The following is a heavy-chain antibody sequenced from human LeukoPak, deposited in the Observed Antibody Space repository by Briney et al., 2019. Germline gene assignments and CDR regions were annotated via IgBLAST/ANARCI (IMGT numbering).Heavy chain of an antibody. CDR3: ARGRHDFLH. J-gene: IGHJ4*02. CDR2: INLDGTEE. CDR1: GFVFSTYW. D-gene: IGHD3/OR15-3a*01. Sequence: GGSLRLSCAASGFVFSTYWMTWVRQAPGKGLEWVANINLDGTEEHYVDSSLKGRFTISRDNAKNSLYLQMTSLRVEDTAVYYCARGRHDFLHWGQGTLVTVSS. V-gene: IGHV3-7*01.